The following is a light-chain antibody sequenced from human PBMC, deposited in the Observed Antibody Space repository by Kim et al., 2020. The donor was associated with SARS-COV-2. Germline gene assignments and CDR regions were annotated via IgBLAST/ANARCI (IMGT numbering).Light chain of an antibody. V-gene: IGLV3-21*04. Sequence: PGTTASISCGGNSIGSKSVHWCQQKPGQAPVLVISYDSDRPSGIPERFSGSNSGNTATLTIRRVEAGDEADYYCQVWDSTIDHRVVFGGGTQLTVL. CDR3: QVWDSTIDHRVV. CDR2: YDS. J-gene: IGLJ3*02. CDR1: SIGSKS.